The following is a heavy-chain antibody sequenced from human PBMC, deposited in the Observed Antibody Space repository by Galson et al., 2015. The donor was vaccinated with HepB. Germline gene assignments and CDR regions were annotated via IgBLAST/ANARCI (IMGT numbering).Heavy chain of an antibody. CDR2: ISSSSSYT. CDR1: GFTFSDYY. CDR3: ARDVSQWLVRESAFDI. J-gene: IGHJ3*02. D-gene: IGHD6-19*01. V-gene: IGHV3-11*06. Sequence: SLRLSCAASGFTFSDYYMSWIRQAPGEGLEWVSYISSSSSYTNYADSVKGRFTISRDNAKNSLYLQMNSLRAEDTAVYYCARDVSQWLVRESAFDIWGQGTMVTVSS.